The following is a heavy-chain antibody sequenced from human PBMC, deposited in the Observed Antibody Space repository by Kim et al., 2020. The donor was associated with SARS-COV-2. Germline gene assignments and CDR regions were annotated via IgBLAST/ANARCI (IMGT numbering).Heavy chain of an antibody. J-gene: IGHJ4*02. CDR2: ISYSGNP. Sequence: SETLSLTCSVSGGSIRSGGKFWTWIRQHPAKGLEWIGYISYSGNPHYSPSLRSRVSISLQTFENQFSLELTSVTAADTAVYYCARGQPLDYWGQGILVTV. V-gene: IGHV4-31*03. CDR1: GGSIRSGGKF. CDR3: ARGQPLDY. D-gene: IGHD2-2*01.